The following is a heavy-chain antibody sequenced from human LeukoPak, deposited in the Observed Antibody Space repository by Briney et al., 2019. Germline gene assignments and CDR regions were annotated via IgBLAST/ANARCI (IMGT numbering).Heavy chain of an antibody. CDR2: INPNSGGT. CDR1: GYTFTIYG. J-gene: IGHJ4*02. V-gene: IGHV1-2*02. Sequence: GASVKVSCKAFGYTFTIYGVSWVRQAPGQGLEWLGWINPNSGGTDYAQNFQGRVTMTRDTSISTAYMELSRLRSDDTAMYFCARGDRRTLWAPLDYWGQGTLVTVSS. CDR3: ARGDRRTLWAPLDY. D-gene: IGHD5-18*01.